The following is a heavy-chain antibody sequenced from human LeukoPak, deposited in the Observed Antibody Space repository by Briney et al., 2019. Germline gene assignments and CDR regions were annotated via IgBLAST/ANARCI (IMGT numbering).Heavy chain of an antibody. CDR3: AREGGYCSGGSCFDY. V-gene: IGHV1-69*06. J-gene: IGHJ4*02. CDR1: GGTFSSYA. CDR2: IIPIFGTA. Sequence: ASVKVSCKASGGTFSSYAISWVRQAPGQGLEWMGGIIPIFGTANYAQKFQGRVTITADKSTSTAYMELSSLRSEDTAVYYCAREGGYCSGGSCFDYWGQGTLVTVSS. D-gene: IGHD2-15*01.